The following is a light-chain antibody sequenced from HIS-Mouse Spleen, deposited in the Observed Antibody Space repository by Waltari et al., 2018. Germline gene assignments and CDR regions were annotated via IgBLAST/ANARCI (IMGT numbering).Light chain of an antibody. J-gene: IGLJ3*02. V-gene: IGLV1-40*01. Sequence: QSVLTQPPSVSGAPGQRVTISCTGRSSNIGAGYDLHRYQQLPGTAPKLLIYGNSNRPSGVPDRFSGSKSGTSASLAITGLQAEDEADYYCQSYDSSLSGWVFGGGTKLTVL. CDR1: SSNIGAGYD. CDR2: GNS. CDR3: QSYDSSLSGWV.